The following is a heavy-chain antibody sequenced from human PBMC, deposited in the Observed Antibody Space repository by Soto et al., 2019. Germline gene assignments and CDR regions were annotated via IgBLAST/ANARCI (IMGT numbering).Heavy chain of an antibody. J-gene: IGHJ6*02. Sequence: QVQLVQSGAEVKKPGASVKVSCKASGYTFTSYYMHWVRQAPGQGLERMGIINPSGGSTSYAQKFQGRVTMTRDTSTRTVYMELSSLRCEDTAVYYGARDSPSDYDFWSGYYTGALGYYYYGMDVWGQGTTVTVSS. CDR3: ARDSPSDYDFWSGYYTGALGYYYYGMDV. V-gene: IGHV1-46*01. CDR1: GYTFTSYY. CDR2: INPSGGST. D-gene: IGHD3-3*01.